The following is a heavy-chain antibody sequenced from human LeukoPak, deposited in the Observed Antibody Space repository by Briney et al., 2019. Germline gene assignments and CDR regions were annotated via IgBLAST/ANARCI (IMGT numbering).Heavy chain of an antibody. CDR2: ISPRSDII. J-gene: IGHJ4*02. D-gene: IGHD3-9*01. CDR1: GFTFRSYS. CDR3: VRDNDWAFDY. Sequence: GGALRLSCTASGFTFRSYSMNWVRQAPGKGLEWVSHISPRSDIISYADSVKGRFTISRDNAKNSLYLQMNSLRAEDMAVYYCVRDNDWAFDYWGQGTLVPVSS. V-gene: IGHV3-48*01.